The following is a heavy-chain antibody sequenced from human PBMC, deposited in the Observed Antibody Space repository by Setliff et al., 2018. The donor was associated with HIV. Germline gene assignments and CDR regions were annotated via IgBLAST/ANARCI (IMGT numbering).Heavy chain of an antibody. V-gene: IGHV4-38-2*02. J-gene: IGHJ4*02. CDR1: GYSISSGYY. Sequence: PSETLSLTCIVSGYSISSGYYWGWIRQPPGKGLEWIGTIYHSGSTYYNPSLKSRVTISVDTSKNQFSLNLSSVTAADTAVYYCAREGSGWFGELLSGWGQGTLVTVSS. D-gene: IGHD3-10*01. CDR3: AREGSGWFGELLSG. CDR2: IYHSGST.